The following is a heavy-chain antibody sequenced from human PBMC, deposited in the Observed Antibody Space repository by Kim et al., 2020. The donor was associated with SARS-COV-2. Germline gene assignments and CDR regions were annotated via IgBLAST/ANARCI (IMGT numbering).Heavy chain of an antibody. J-gene: IGHJ6*02. D-gene: IGHD5-18*01. CDR2: ISGSGGST. CDR1: GFTFSSYA. V-gene: IGHV3-23*01. Sequence: GGSLRLSCAASGFTFSSYAMSWVRQAPGKGLEWVSAISGSGGSTYYADSVKGRFTISRDNSKNTLYLQMNSLRAEDTAVYYCAKDPGYSYDAWDYYYGMDVWGQGTTVTVSS. CDR3: AKDPGYSYDAWDYYYGMDV.